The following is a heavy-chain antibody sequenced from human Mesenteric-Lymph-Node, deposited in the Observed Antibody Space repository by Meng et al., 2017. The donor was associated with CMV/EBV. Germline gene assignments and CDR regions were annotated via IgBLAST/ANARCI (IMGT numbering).Heavy chain of an antibody. J-gene: IGHJ5*02. V-gene: IGHV3-30-3*01. D-gene: IGHD2-2*02. CDR3: ARDHCSSTGCYKGNWFDP. CDR1: GFTFRSYA. CDR2: ISYDGSKK. Sequence: GESLKISCAASGFTFRSYAMHWVCQAPGKGPEWVAVISYDGSKKFYADSVKGRFTISRDNSNNTLYSQMNSLRPEDAAVYSCARDHCSSTGCYKGNWFDPWGQGTLVTVSS.